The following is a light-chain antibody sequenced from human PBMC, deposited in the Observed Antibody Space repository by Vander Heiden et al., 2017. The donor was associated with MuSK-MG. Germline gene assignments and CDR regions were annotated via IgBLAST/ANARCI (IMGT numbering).Light chain of an antibody. CDR1: NIGSKI. CDR3: QVWVSVSGVV. J-gene: IGLJ2*01. CDR2: DDT. V-gene: IGLV3-21*02. Sequence: YVLTQPPSVSLAPGQTASLTCVGPNIGSKIVHSYQNTSDHPPVMVVNDDTDRPSGIPDRFSGSNSGSTATLTITRVAAGDEADYYCQVWVSVSGVVFGGGTKLTVL.